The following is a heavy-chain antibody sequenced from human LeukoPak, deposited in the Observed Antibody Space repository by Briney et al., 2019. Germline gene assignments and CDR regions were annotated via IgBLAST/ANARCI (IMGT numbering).Heavy chain of an antibody. CDR1: GRSISSYY. J-gene: IGHJ3*02. Sequence: SETLSLTCTVSGRSISSYYGSWIRQPPGKALEWIGYIYYSGSTNYNHSLKSRVTISVDTSKNQFSLKLSSVTAADTAVYYCARVHYCSGGSCPDAFDIWGQGTMVTVSS. CDR2: IYYSGST. CDR3: ARVHYCSGGSCPDAFDI. D-gene: IGHD2-15*01. V-gene: IGHV4-59*01.